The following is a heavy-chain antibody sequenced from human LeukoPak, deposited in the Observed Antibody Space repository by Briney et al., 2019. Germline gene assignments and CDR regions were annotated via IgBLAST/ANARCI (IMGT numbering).Heavy chain of an antibody. CDR1: GFTFSNAW. J-gene: IGHJ4*02. D-gene: IGHD6-19*01. CDR2: IKTKIDGGTT. Sequence: GGSLRLSCGASGFTFSNAWMSWVRQPPGKGLEWVGRIKTKIDGGTTDYAAPVKGRFTISRDDSKNTLYLKMNSLKTEDTAVYYCTTQPWQVDYWGQGTLVTVSS. CDR3: TTQPWQVDY. V-gene: IGHV3-15*01.